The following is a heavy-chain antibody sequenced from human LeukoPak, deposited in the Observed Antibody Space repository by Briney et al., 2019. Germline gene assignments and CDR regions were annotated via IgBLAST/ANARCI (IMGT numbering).Heavy chain of an antibody. V-gene: IGHV4-34*01. CDR1: GGSFSGYY. Sequence: SETLSLTCAVYGGSFSGYYWIWIRQPPEKGLEWIGEINHSGSTYYNPSLKSRVTISLDTSENQFSMKLSSVTAADTAVYYCARGPRLRFLGWSDKPSYYYFYRDVWGKGTTVTVSS. D-gene: IGHD3-3*01. J-gene: IGHJ6*03. CDR3: ARGPRLRFLGWSDKPSYYYFYRDV. CDR2: INHSGST.